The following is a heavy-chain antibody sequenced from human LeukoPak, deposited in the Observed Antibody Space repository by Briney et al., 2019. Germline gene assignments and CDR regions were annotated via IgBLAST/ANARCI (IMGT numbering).Heavy chain of an antibody. Sequence: SVKVSCKASGGTFSSYAISWVRQAPGQGLEWMGGIIPIFGTANYAQKFQGRVTITADESTSTAYMELSSLRSEDTAVYYCARGPYYYGSGSYYRIDYWGQGTLVTVSS. CDR1: GGTFSSYA. CDR3: ARGPYYYGSGSYYRIDY. J-gene: IGHJ4*02. V-gene: IGHV1-69*13. CDR2: IIPIFGTA. D-gene: IGHD3-10*01.